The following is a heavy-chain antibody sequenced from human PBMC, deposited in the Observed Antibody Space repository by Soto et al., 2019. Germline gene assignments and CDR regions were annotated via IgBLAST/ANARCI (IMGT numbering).Heavy chain of an antibody. CDR3: ARYLSGNYIPFDY. J-gene: IGHJ3*01. Sequence: EVQLVESGGGLVKPGGSLRLSCEASGFTFSVYDMIWVRQAPGKGLEWVSSISSNSDYIYYEDSLKGRFTVSRDNAKNPLYLEMNSLRAEDTAVYYCARYLSGNYIPFDYWGQGTLVTVSS. V-gene: IGHV3-21*01. CDR2: ISSNSDYI. CDR1: GFTFSVYD. D-gene: IGHD1-7*01.